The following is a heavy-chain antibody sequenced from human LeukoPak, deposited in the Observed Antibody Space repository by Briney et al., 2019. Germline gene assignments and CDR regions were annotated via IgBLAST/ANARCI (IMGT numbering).Heavy chain of an antibody. V-gene: IGHV1-18*01. Sequence: ASVKVSCKASGYTFTSYGISWVRQAPGQGLEWMGWISAYNGNTNYAQKLQGRVTMTTDTSTSTAYMELSRLTSDDTAVYYCARDLPRRYQPLELRGYFDYWGQGTLVTVSS. J-gene: IGHJ4*02. CDR2: ISAYNGNT. CDR3: ARDLPRRYQPLELRGYFDY. D-gene: IGHD2-2*01. CDR1: GYTFTSYG.